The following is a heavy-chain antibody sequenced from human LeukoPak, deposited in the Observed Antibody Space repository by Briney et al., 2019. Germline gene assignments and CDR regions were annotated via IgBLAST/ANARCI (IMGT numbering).Heavy chain of an antibody. D-gene: IGHD6-25*01. CDR2: ISGYNGDT. V-gene: IGHV1-18*01. Sequence: ASVKVSCKTSGYTFSRYGISWVRQAPGQGLEWVGWISGYNGDTKYAPKLQGRVTITTDTSTSTAYMELRSLRSDDTAVYYCAREVRPNDYWGQGTLVTVSS. CDR1: GYTFSRYG. J-gene: IGHJ4*02. CDR3: AREVRPNDY.